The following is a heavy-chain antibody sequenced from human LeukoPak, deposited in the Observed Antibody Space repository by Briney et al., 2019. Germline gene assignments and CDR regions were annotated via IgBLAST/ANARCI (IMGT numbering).Heavy chain of an antibody. CDR1: GGSFSGYY. J-gene: IGHJ4*02. Sequence: SETLSLTCAVYGGSFSGYYWSRIRQPPGKGLEWIGEINHSGSTNYNPSLKSRVTISVDTSKNQFSLKLSSVTAADTAVYYCARRRVWYYFDYWGQGTLVTVSS. V-gene: IGHV4-34*01. CDR3: ARRRVWYYFDY. CDR2: INHSGST. D-gene: IGHD2-8*02.